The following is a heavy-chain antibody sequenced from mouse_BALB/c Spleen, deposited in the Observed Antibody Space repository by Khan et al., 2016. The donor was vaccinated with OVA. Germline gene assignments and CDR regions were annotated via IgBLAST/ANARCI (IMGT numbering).Heavy chain of an antibody. CDR2: ILPGSGSR. V-gene: IGHV1-9*01. J-gene: IGHJ2*01. D-gene: IGHD1-1*01. CDR1: GYTFSSYW. CDR3: ARVNYGSRDYFDY. Sequence: QVQLQQSGAELMKPGASVKISCKATGYTFSSYWLEWVKQRPGHGLEWIGEILPGSGSRNYNEKFKGKATFTADISSKTTYMQLISLTSEDSAVYYCARVNYGSRDYFDYWGQGTTLTVSS.